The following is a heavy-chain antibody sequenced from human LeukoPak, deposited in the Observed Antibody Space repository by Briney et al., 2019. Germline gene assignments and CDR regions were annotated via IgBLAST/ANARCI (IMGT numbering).Heavy chain of an antibody. Sequence: GGSLRLSCAASGFTFSSYSMNWVRQAPGKGLEWVSFISSSTYIYYADSLKGRFTISRDNAKNSLYLQMNTLRAEDTAVYYCARDRHKYNYDSGGYPPYWGQGTLVTVSS. D-gene: IGHD3-22*01. J-gene: IGHJ4*02. CDR1: GFTFSSYS. CDR3: ARDRHKYNYDSGGYPPY. V-gene: IGHV3-21*06. CDR2: ISSSTYI.